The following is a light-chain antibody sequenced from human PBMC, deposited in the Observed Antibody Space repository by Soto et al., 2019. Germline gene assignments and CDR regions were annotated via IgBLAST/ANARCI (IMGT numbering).Light chain of an antibody. CDR2: DTS. V-gene: IGKV3-11*01. CDR1: ESLYTY. J-gene: IGKJ3*01. CDR3: QEHGNWPRRT. Sequence: EIVLTQSPATLSLSPGERATLSCRASESLYTYLAWFQQKPGQAPRLLIFDTSRRATGVPARFSGSGAGTDYTLTISSLEPEDFAVYYCQEHGNWPRRTFGPGTKVEIK.